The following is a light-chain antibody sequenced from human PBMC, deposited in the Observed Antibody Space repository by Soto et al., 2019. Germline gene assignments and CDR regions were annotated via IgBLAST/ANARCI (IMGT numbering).Light chain of an antibody. V-gene: IGKV1-39*01. CDR2: AAS. CDR3: QQSYSTSMYT. Sequence: DIQMTQSPSSLSASVGDRVTITCRASQSISSYLNWYQQKPGKAPKLLIYAASSLQSGVPSRLSGSGSATDFTLTISSLQPEDSATHYCQQSYSTSMYTFGQGNKLEIK. J-gene: IGKJ2*01. CDR1: QSISSY.